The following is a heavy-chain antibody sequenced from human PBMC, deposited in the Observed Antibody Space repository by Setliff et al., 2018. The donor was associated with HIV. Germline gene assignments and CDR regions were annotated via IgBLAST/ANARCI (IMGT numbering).Heavy chain of an antibody. CDR3: ARRNVVVPAALDY. J-gene: IGHJ4*02. V-gene: IGHV4-34*01. D-gene: IGHD2-2*01. CDR2: IYHSGST. CDR1: GGSFSDYY. Sequence: PSETLSLTCAVYGGSFSDYYWSWIRQPPGKGLEWIGIIYHSGSTYYNPSLKSRVTISVDTSKNQFSLKLSSVTAADTAVYYCARRNVVVPAALDYWGQGTLVTVS.